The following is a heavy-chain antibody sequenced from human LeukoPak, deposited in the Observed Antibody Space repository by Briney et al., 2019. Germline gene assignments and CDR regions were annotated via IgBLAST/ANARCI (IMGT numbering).Heavy chain of an antibody. CDR1: GYTFTSYD. Sequence: ASVKVSCKASGYTFTSYDINWVRQATGQGLEWMGWMNPNSGNTGYAQKFQGRVTMTRNTSISTAYMELSSLRSEDTAVYYGAREVSSVGANYFDYWGQGTLVTVSS. CDR3: AREVSSVGANYFDY. J-gene: IGHJ4*02. CDR2: MNPNSGNT. D-gene: IGHD3-10*01. V-gene: IGHV1-8*01.